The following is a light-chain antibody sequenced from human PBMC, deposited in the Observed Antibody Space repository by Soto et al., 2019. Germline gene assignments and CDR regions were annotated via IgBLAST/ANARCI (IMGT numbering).Light chain of an antibody. V-gene: IGLV2-11*01. CDR2: DVN. CDR1: NSDVAGYNF. J-gene: IGLJ1*01. Sequence: QSVLTQPRSVSGSPGQSVNISCSGTNSDVAGYNFVSWYLQHPGKAPKLMLYDVNKRPSGVPDRFSGSKSGNTASLTISGLRAEDEADYYCCSYAGRYTYVFGTGTKLTVL. CDR3: CSYAGRYTYV.